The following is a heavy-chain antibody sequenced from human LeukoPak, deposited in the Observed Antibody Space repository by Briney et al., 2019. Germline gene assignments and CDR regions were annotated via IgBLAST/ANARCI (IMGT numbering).Heavy chain of an antibody. V-gene: IGHV3-7*01. D-gene: IGHD4-17*01. Sequence: GGSLRLSCTASGFALTTYWLTWVRQAPGKGLEWVANKKPDGNEKYYVDSVKGRFTISRDNAENSLYLQMNSLRAEDTAIYYCATTSRTVTGLDYWGQGTLVTVSS. CDR3: ATTSRTVTGLDY. CDR1: GFALTTYW. J-gene: IGHJ4*02. CDR2: KKPDGNEK.